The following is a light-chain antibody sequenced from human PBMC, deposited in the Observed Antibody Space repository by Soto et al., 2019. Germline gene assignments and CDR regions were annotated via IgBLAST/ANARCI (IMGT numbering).Light chain of an antibody. V-gene: IGKV3-20*01. J-gene: IGKJ5*01. CDR2: DAS. CDR3: QQYGGSPPIT. CDR1: QSVRSSY. Sequence: ILLTQSPGTLSLSPGEGATLTCRASQSVRSSYLAWYQQKPGQAPRLLIYDASSRATGIPDRFSGSGSGTDFTLTISRLEPEDFAVYFCQQYGGSPPITFGQGTRLEIK.